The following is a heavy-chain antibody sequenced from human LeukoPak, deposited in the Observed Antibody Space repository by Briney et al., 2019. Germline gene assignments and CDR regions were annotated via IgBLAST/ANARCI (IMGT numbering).Heavy chain of an antibody. Sequence: ASVRVSCKASGYTFTSYAMHWVRQAPGQGLEWMGWINAGNGNTKYSQKFHGRVTITRDTSASIAYMELSSLRSEDTAVYYCARDSSYDSSGYYSYPGDSGIGYWGQGTLVTVSS. D-gene: IGHD3-22*01. CDR3: ARDSSYDSSGYYSYPGDSGIGY. J-gene: IGHJ4*02. CDR1: GYTFTSYA. CDR2: INAGNGNT. V-gene: IGHV1-3*01.